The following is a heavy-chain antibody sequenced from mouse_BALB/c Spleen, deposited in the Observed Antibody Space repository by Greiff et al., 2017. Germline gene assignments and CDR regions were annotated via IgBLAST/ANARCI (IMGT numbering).Heavy chain of an antibody. V-gene: IGHV3-6*02. CDR2: ISYDGSN. J-gene: IGHJ4*01. CDR1: GYSITSGYY. Sequence: EVQLQESGPGLVKPSQSLSLTCSVTGYSITSGYYWNWIRQFPGNKLEWMGYISYDGSNNYNPSLKNRISITRDTSKNQFFLKLNSVTTEDTATYYCAREPSMVTTSAMDYWGQGTSVTVSS. CDR3: AREPSMVTTSAMDY. D-gene: IGHD2-10*02.